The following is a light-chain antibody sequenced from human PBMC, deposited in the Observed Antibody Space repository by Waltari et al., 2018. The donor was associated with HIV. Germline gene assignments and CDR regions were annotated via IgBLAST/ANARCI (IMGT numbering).Light chain of an antibody. Sequence: DIVLTQSPATLSLSPGERATLSCRASQSVSSYLAWYQQKPGQAPRLLIYDASNRATGIPPRFSGSGSGTDFTLTISSLEPEDFAVYYCQQRSNWPPVYTFGQGTKLGIK. CDR3: QQRSNWPPVYT. CDR1: QSVSSY. CDR2: DAS. J-gene: IGKJ2*01. V-gene: IGKV3-11*01.